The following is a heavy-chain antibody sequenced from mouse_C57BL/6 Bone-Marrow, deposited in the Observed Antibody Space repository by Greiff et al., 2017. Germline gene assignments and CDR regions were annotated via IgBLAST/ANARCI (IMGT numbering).Heavy chain of an antibody. CDR2: INPGSGGT. D-gene: IGHD2-2*01. CDR3: ARMVKGY. V-gene: IGHV1-54*01. Sequence: VQLQQSGAELVRPGTSVKVSCKASGYAFTNYLIEWVKQRPGQGLEWIGVINPGSGGTNYNEKFKGKATLTADKSSSTAYMQLSSLTSEDSAVSFCARMVKGYWGQGTTLTVSS. CDR1: GYAFTNYL. J-gene: IGHJ2*01.